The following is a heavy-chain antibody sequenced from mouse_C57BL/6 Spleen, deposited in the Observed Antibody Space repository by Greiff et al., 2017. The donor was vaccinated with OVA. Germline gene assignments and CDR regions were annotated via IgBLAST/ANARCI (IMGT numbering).Heavy chain of an antibody. CDR2: INPSNGGT. CDR1: GYTFTSYW. CDR3: ARMEKLYYFDY. Sequence: QVHVKQSGPELVKPGASVKLSCKASGYTFTSYWMHWVKQRPGQGLEWIGNINPSNGGTNYNEKFKSKATLTVDKSSSTAYMQLSSLTSEDSAVYYCARMEKLYYFDYWGQGTTLTVSS. J-gene: IGHJ2*01. V-gene: IGHV1-53*01.